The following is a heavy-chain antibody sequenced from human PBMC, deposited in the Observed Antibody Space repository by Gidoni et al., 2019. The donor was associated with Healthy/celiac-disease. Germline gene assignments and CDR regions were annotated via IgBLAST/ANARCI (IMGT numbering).Heavy chain of an antibody. CDR3: ARLTRAAAGSSTPLHDY. D-gene: IGHD6-13*01. Sequence: QVQLQQWGAGLLKPSETLSLTCAVYGGSFSGYYWSWIRQPPGKGLEWIGEINHSGSTNYNPSLKSRVTISVDTSKNQFSLKLSSVTAADTAVYYCARLTRAAAGSSTPLHDYWGQGTLVTVSS. CDR1: GGSFSGYY. V-gene: IGHV4-34*01. J-gene: IGHJ4*02. CDR2: INHSGST.